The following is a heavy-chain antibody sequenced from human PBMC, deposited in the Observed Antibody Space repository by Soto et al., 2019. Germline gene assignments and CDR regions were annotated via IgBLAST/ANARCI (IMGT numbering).Heavy chain of an antibody. Sequence: GGSLRLSCAASGFTFSSYGMHWVRQAPGKGLEWVAVIWYDGSNKYYADSVKGRFTISRDNSKNTLYLQMNSLRAEDTAVYYCARDDSYVQYYYYYYGIDVWGQGTTVTVSS. J-gene: IGHJ6*02. V-gene: IGHV3-33*01. CDR3: ARDDSYVQYYYYYYGIDV. D-gene: IGHD5-18*01. CDR2: IWYDGSNK. CDR1: GFTFSSYG.